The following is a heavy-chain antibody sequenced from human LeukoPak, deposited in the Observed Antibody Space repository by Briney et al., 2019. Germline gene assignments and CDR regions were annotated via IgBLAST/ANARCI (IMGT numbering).Heavy chain of an antibody. V-gene: IGHV4-59*12. J-gene: IGHJ4*02. CDR3: ARDRPLTIFGVASIDY. D-gene: IGHD3-3*01. Sequence: SETLSLTCTVSGGSISSYYWSWIRQPPGKGLEWIGYIYYSGSTNYNPSLKSRVTISVDTSKNQFSLKLSSVTAADTAVYYCARDRPLTIFGVASIDYWGQGTLVTVSS. CDR1: GGSISSYY. CDR2: IYYSGST.